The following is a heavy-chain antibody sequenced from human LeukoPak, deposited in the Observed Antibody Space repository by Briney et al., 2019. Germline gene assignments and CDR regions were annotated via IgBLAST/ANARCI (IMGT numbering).Heavy chain of an antibody. V-gene: IGHV1-2*02. CDR2: INPNRGGG. D-gene: IGHD4-17*01. CDR3: AVRNQYGDASWAFDI. Sequence: ASVKVSCKASGYPFINHHIHRVRQAPGQGLEYMGWINPNRGGGVFAQKFQGGVTMTRDKSINTAYMELSGLTSDDTTAFYCAVRNQYGDASWAFDIWGLGTTVTVSS. CDR1: GYPFINHH. J-gene: IGHJ3*02.